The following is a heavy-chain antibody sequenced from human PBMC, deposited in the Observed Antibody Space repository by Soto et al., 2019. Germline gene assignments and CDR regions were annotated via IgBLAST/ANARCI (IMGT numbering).Heavy chain of an antibody. J-gene: IGHJ4*02. CDR3: ARGGHVVVVTAALDY. V-gene: IGHV1-46*01. Sequence: ASVKVSCKASGYTFTSYYIHWVRQEPGQGLEWMGTVNPSGGHTTYAQHFLGRVTMTRDTSTSTLYMELTSLTSDDTAIYYCARGGHVVVVTAALDYWGQGTLVTVSS. CDR1: GYTFTSYY. D-gene: IGHD2-21*02. CDR2: VNPSGGHT.